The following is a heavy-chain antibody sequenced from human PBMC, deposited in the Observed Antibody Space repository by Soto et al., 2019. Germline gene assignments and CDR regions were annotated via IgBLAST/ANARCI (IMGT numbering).Heavy chain of an antibody. V-gene: IGHV3-53*01. CDR2: IYSGGST. CDR3: ARVNSSGWYYFDY. D-gene: IGHD6-19*01. Sequence: GGSLRLSCAASGFTFSSNYMSWVRQAPGKGLEWVSVIYSGGSTYYADSVKGRFTISRDNSKNTLYLQMNSLRAEDTAVYYCARVNSSGWYYFDYWGQGTLVTVSS. CDR1: GFTFSSNY. J-gene: IGHJ4*02.